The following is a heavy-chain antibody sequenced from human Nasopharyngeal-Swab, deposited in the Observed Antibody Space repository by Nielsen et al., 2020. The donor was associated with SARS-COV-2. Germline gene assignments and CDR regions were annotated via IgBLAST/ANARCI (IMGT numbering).Heavy chain of an antibody. J-gene: IGHJ6*03. Sequence: SETLSLTCDVSGGSIRSSNWWTWVRQPPGKGLEWIGEIYHGGNTNYNPSLTSRVSISVDKSKNQFSLDLTSVTATDTAVYYCARAQRGLAATIFYDYMDVWGKGTTVTVSS. CDR3: ARAQRGLAATIFYDYMDV. CDR2: IYHGGNT. D-gene: IGHD1-26*01. CDR1: GGSIRSSNW. V-gene: IGHV4-4*02.